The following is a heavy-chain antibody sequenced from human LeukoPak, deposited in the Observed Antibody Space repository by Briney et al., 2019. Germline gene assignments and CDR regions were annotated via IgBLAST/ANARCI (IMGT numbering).Heavy chain of an antibody. CDR3: ARPFKPYYYNSSGYWGYFQH. J-gene: IGHJ1*01. CDR1: GYSFTSYW. CDR2: IYPGDSDT. Sequence: GESLKISCKGSGYSFTSYWIGWVRQMPGKGLEWMGIIYPGDSDTRYSPSFQGQVTISADKSISTAYLQWSSLKASDTAMYYCARPFKPYYYNSSGYWGYFQHWGQGTLVTVSS. D-gene: IGHD3-22*01. V-gene: IGHV5-51*01.